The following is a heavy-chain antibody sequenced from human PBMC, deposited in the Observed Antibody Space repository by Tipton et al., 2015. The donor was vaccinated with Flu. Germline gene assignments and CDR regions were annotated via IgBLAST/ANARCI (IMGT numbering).Heavy chain of an antibody. CDR2: IYSGGST. CDR1: GFTVSSNY. D-gene: IGHD2-2*01. V-gene: IGHV3-53*01. CDR3: ARGRGYCVTTTCLLPFDF. J-gene: IGHJ4*02. Sequence: SLRLSCVVSGFTVSSNYMTWVRQAPGKGLEWVSVIYSGGSTKYADSVKGRFTISRDYSKNTLYLQLNSLRAEDTAVYYCARGRGYCVTTTCLLPFDFWGQGTLVTVSS.